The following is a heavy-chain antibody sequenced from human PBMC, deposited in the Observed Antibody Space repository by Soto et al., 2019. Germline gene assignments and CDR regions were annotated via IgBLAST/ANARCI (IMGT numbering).Heavy chain of an antibody. J-gene: IGHJ4*01. V-gene: IGHV3-21*01. CDR2: ISSSSSYI. Sequence: EVQLVESGGGLVKPGGSLRLSCAASGFTFSSYSMNWVRQAPGKGLEWVSSISSSSSYIYYADSVKGRFTIARDNAKNSLYLQMNSLGAEDTAVYYWAKREYCGQKYYWCHGALVTCSS. CDR1: GFTFSSYS. D-gene: IGHD2-21*01. CDR3: AKREYCGQKYY.